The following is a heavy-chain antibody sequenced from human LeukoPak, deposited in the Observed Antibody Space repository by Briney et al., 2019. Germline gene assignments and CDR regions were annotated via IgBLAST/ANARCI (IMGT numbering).Heavy chain of an antibody. Sequence: GGSLRLSCAASGFTFSGYAMTWVRQAPGKGLEWVSSISSSGGSTYYAGSVKGRFTISRDNSKNTLYLQMNSLRADDTAVYYCAKSHHVTAIDYWGQGTLVTVSS. V-gene: IGHV3-23*01. CDR2: ISSSGGST. CDR1: GFTFSGYA. J-gene: IGHJ4*02. D-gene: IGHD2-21*02. CDR3: AKSHHVTAIDY.